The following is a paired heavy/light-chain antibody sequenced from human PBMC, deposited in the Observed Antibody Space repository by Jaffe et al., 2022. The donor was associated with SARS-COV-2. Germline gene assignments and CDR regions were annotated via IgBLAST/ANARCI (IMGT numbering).Light chain of an antibody. CDR1: QSVLYSSDNKNY. J-gene: IGKJ1*01. CDR2: WAS. V-gene: IGKV4-1*01. Sequence: DIVMTQSPDSLAVSLGDRATINCKSSQSVLYSSDNKNYLAWYQQKPGQPPKLLFYWASTRESGVPDRFSGSGSGADFTLTISSLQAEDVAVYYCQQYYSTPWTFGQGTKVEIK. CDR3: QQYYSTPWT.
Heavy chain of an antibody. J-gene: IGHJ4*02. V-gene: IGHV3-33*01. CDR3: ARERLRDNCIDY. D-gene: IGHD1-20*01. CDR1: GFTFSSHN. Sequence: QVQVVESGGGVVQPGRSLRLSCAASGFTFSSHNMHWVRQAPGKGLEWVAAIWSDGSNKYYADSVKGRFSISRDNSRNTLYLQMNSLRDEDTAVYYCARERLRDNCIDYWGQGTLVTVSS. CDR2: IWSDGSNK.